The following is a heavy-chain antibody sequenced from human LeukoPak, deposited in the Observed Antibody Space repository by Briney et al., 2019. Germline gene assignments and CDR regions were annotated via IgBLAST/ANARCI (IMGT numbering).Heavy chain of an antibody. J-gene: IGHJ4*02. Sequence: PGGSLRLSCAASGFTFSSYAMNWVRQAPGKGLVWVSAISGGGVTSTYYADSVKGRLTISRDNSKNTLYLQINSLRAEDTAVYYCAKAGSHSYFDYWGQGTLVTVSS. V-gene: IGHV3-23*01. CDR1: GFTFSSYA. D-gene: IGHD1-26*01. CDR2: ISGGGVTST. CDR3: AKAGSHSYFDY.